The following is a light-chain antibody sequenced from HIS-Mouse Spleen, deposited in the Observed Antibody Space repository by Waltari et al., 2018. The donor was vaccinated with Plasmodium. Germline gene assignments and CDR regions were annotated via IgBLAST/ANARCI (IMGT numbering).Light chain of an antibody. CDR2: AAS. V-gene: IGKV1-39*01. CDR3: QQSYSTPGT. Sequence: DIQMTQSPSSLSASVGDRVTITCRASQSISSYLNWYQQKPGKAPKLLIYAASSLQSVVPSRFSGSGSGTDFTLTISSLQPEDFATYYCQQSYSTPGTFGGGTKVEIK. J-gene: IGKJ4*01. CDR1: QSISSY.